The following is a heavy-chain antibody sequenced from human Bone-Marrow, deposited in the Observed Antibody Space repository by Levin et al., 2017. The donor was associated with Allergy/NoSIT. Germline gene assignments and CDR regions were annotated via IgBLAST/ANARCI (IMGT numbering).Heavy chain of an antibody. J-gene: IGHJ3*02. CDR1: GYRFTSYW. Sequence: KVSCKGSGYRFTSYWIAWVRQRPGKGLEWMGIIYPGDSDARYSPSFQGQVTISAEKSITTAYLQWSSLKASDNAMYYCARRYDDYGATRGESFDTWGQGTMVSVSS. D-gene: IGHD4-17*01. V-gene: IGHV5-51*01. CDR2: IYPGDSDA. CDR3: ARRYDDYGATRGESFDT.